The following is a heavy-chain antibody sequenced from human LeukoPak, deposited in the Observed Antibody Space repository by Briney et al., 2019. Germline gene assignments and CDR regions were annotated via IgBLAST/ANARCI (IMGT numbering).Heavy chain of an antibody. D-gene: IGHD3-10*01. CDR2: IYSGGST. Sequence: GGSLRLSCAASGFTPSSNYMSWVRHAPGEGLEWVSVIYSGGSTYYADSVKGRFTISRDNSKNTLYLQMNSLRDEDTAVYYCARYTMVRGVFDYWGQGTLVTVSS. CDR1: GFTPSSNY. J-gene: IGHJ4*02. V-gene: IGHV3-53*01. CDR3: ARYTMVRGVFDY.